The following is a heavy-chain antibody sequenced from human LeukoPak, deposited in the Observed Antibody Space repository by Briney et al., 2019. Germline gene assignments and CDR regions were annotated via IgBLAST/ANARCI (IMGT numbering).Heavy chain of an antibody. CDR2: ISYDGSNK. V-gene: IGHV3-30*04. Sequence: GGSLRLSCAASGFTFSSYAMHWVRQAPGKGLEWVAVISYDGSNKYYADSVKGRFTISRDNSKNTLYLQMNSLRAEDTAVYYCARGIAAAGPLDYWGQGTLVTVSS. J-gene: IGHJ4*02. CDR3: ARGIAAAGPLDY. D-gene: IGHD6-13*01. CDR1: GFTFSSYA.